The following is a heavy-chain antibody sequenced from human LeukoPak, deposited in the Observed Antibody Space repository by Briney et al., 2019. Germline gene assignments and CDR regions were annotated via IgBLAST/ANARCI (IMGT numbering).Heavy chain of an antibody. V-gene: IGHV1-2*02. CDR2: MNPNSGGT. D-gene: IGHD4-23*01. CDR3: ARGTVVTPPRYYYYYMDV. Sequence: GASVKVSCKASGYTFTSYDINWVRQATGQGLEWMGWMNPNSGGTNYAQKFQGRVTMTRDTSISTAYMELSRLRSDDTAVYYCARGTVVTPPRYYYYYMDVWGKGTTVTVSS. CDR1: GYTFTSYD. J-gene: IGHJ6*03.